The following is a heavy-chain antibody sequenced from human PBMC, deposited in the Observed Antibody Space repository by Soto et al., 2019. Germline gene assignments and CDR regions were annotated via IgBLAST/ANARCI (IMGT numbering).Heavy chain of an antibody. Sequence: PSETLSLTCTVSGGSISSGGYYWSWIRQHPGKGLEWIGYIYYSGSTNYNPSLKSRLTISVDKSKNQISLRLTSVTAADTAIYYCAGGFGSGHYDYWGQGSLVTVSS. V-gene: IGHV4-31*09. J-gene: IGHJ4*02. CDR3: AGGFGSGHYDY. CDR1: GGSISSGGYY. D-gene: IGHD3-10*01. CDR2: IYYSGST.